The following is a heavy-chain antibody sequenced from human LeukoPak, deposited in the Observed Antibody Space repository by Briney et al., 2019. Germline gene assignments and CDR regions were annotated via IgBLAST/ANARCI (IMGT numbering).Heavy chain of an antibody. D-gene: IGHD2-2*01. J-gene: IGHJ6*03. V-gene: IGHV4-4*07. CDR1: GDSVSGFY. CDR2: IYTNGSS. CDR3: ARDWQNIVLVPVLYYYYYMDV. Sequence: PSETLPLTCTVSGDSVSGFYWTWIRQPAGEGLECIGRIYTNGSSSYNPSLKSRVTMSVDTSKNQFSLKLTSVTAADPAVYYCARDWQNIVLVPVLYYYYYMDVWGKGTTVTVSS.